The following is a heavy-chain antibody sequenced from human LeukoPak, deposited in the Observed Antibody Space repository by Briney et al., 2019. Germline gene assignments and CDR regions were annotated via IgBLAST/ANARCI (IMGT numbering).Heavy chain of an antibody. V-gene: IGHV1-2*06. Sequence: ASVKVSCKASGYTFPGHHIHWVRQAPGQGLEWMGRINPKNGGTNYAQKFQGRVTMTRDTSTNTAFMELSRLNSDDTAVYFCARDGYGGNSFDYWGQGTLVTVSS. D-gene: IGHD4-23*01. CDR1: GYTFPGHH. CDR3: ARDGYGGNSFDY. J-gene: IGHJ4*02. CDR2: INPKNGGT.